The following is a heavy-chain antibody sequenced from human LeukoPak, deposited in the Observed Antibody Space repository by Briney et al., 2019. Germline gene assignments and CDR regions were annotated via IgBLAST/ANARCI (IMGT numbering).Heavy chain of an antibody. J-gene: IGHJ6*03. V-gene: IGHV3-23*01. CDR1: QFNFNKFG. CDR3: AKLQGYTAMVYCYMDV. D-gene: IGHD5-18*01. CDR2: ISGNGGST. Sequence: GGSLRLSCATSQFNFNKFGMTWVRQAPGKGLEWVSSISGNGGSTQYADSVQGRFAISRDNSKNTLYLQMNSLRAEDTAVYYCAKLQGYTAMVYCYMDVWGKGTTVTVSS.